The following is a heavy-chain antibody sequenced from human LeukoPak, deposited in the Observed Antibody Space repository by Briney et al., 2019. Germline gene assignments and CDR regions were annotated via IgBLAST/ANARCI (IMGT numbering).Heavy chain of an antibody. V-gene: IGHV4-30-4*08. CDR1: GGSISSGDYY. CDR2: IYYSGST. D-gene: IGHD2-2*01. Sequence: SETLSPTCTVSGGSISSGDYYWSWIPQPPGKGLEWIGYIYYSGSTYYNPSLKSRVTISVDTSKNQFSLKLSSVTAADTAVYYCARGYCSSTSCYGGFDYWGQGTLVTVSS. J-gene: IGHJ4*02. CDR3: ARGYCSSTSCYGGFDY.